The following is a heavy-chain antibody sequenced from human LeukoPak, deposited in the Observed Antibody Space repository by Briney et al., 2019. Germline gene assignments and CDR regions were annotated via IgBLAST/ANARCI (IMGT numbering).Heavy chain of an antibody. V-gene: IGHV4-34*01. Sequence: SETLSLTCAVYGGYFSGYYWSWIRQPPGKGLEWIGVINHSGSTNYNPSLKSRVTISVDTSKNQFSLKLSSVTAADTAVYYCARGPGYSSSWYPDYFDYWGQGTLVTVSS. CDR3: ARGPGYSSSWYPDYFDY. CDR2: INHSGST. CDR1: GGYFSGYY. D-gene: IGHD6-13*01. J-gene: IGHJ4*02.